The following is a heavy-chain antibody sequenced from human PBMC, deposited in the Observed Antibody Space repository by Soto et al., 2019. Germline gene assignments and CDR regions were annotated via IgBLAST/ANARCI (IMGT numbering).Heavy chain of an antibody. J-gene: IGHJ4*02. CDR3: AREXXXGELSLGY. CDR1: GFTVSSNY. CDR2: IYSGGST. V-gene: IGHV3-53*01. Sequence: EVQLVESGGGLIQPGGSLRLSCAASGFTVSSNYMSWVRQAPGKGLEWVSVIYSGGSTYYADSVKGRFTISRDNSKNTLYLQMNSLRAEDTAVYXXAREXXXGELSLGYWGQGTLVTVSS. D-gene: IGHD3-16*02.